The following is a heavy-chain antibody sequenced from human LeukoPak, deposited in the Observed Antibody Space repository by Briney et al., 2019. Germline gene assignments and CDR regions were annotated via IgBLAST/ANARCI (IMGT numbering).Heavy chain of an antibody. CDR3: ASEGTVTTHYYYYYMDV. CDR1: GGTFSSYA. Sequence: GASVKVSCKASGGTFSSYAISWARQAPGQGLEWMGGIIPIFGTANYAQKFQGRVTITTDESTSTAYMELSSLRSEDTAVYYCASEGTVTTHYYYYYMDVWGKGTTVTVSS. D-gene: IGHD4-11*01. CDR2: IIPIFGTA. J-gene: IGHJ6*03. V-gene: IGHV1-69*05.